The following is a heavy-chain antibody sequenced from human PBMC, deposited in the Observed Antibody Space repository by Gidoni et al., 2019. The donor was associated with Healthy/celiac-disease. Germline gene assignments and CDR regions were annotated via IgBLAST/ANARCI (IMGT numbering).Heavy chain of an antibody. CDR1: GFTFSSYA. CDR2: ISGSGGST. CDR3: AKDLHDYVHAFDI. V-gene: IGHV3-23*01. Sequence: EVQLLESGGGLVQPGGSLRLSCSASGFTFSSYALSWVRQAPGKGLEWVSAISGSGGSTYYAYSVKGRFTISRDNSKNTLYLQMNSLRAEDTAVYYCAKDLHDYVHAFDIWGQGTMVTVS. J-gene: IGHJ3*02. D-gene: IGHD4-17*01.